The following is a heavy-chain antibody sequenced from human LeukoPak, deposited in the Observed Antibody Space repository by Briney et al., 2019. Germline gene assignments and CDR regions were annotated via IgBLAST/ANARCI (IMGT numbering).Heavy chain of an antibody. V-gene: IGHV4-38-2*02. Sequence: SETLSLTCTVSGGSISSYYWGWIRQPPGKGLEWIGSIYHSGSTYYNPSLKSRVTISVDTSKNQFSLKLSSVTAADTAVYYCARANRVSLYYFDYWGQGTLVTVSS. CDR2: IYHSGST. D-gene: IGHD5/OR15-5a*01. CDR3: ARANRVSLYYFDY. J-gene: IGHJ4*02. CDR1: GGSISSYY.